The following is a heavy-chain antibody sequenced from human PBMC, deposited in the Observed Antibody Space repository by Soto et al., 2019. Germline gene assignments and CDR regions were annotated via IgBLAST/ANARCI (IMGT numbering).Heavy chain of an antibody. J-gene: IGHJ4*02. V-gene: IGHV3-74*01. CDR2: INSDGTTT. Sequence: EVQLVESGGGLVQPGGSLRLSCAASGFTFNNFWMYWVRQTPEKGLVWVSGINSDGTTTIYADSVKGRFTISRDNAKNTLYLQMNSLTVEGTAIYYCVRDIRWGQGTRVTVSS. CDR1: GFTFNNFW. CDR3: VRDIR.